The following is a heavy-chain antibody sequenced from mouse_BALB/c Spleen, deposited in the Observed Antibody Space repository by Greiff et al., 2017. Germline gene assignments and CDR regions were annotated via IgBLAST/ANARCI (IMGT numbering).Heavy chain of an antibody. J-gene: IGHJ2*01. V-gene: IGHV3-2*02. CDR3: ARWGYYFDY. CDR1: GYSITSDYA. Sequence: DVQLQESGPGLVKPSQSLSLTCTVTGYSITSDYAWNWIRQFPGNKLEWMGYISYSGSTSYNPSLKSRISITRDTSKNQFFLQLNSVTTEDTATYYCARWGYYFDYWGQGTTLTVSS. CDR2: ISYSGST.